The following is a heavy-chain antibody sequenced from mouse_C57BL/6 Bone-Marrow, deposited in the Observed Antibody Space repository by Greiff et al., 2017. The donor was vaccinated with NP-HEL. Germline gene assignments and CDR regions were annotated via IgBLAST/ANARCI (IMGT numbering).Heavy chain of an antibody. V-gene: IGHV1-61*01. CDR3: ARPGYYAMDY. Sequence: QVQLKESGAELVRPGSSVKLSCKASGYTFTSYWMDWVKQRPGQGLEWIGNIYPSDSETHYNQKFKDKATLTVDKSSSTAYMQLSSLTSEDSAVYYCARPGYYAMDYWGQGTSVTVSS. CDR2: IYPSDSET. CDR1: GYTFTSYW. J-gene: IGHJ4*01.